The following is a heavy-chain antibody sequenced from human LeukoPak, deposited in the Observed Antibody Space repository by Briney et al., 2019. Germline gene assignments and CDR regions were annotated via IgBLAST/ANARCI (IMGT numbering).Heavy chain of an antibody. CDR2: INPSGGST. J-gene: IGHJ3*02. Sequence: ASVKVSCKASGYTFTSYYMHWVRQAPGQGLEWMGMINPSGGSTTYAQKFQGRVTMTRDTSTSIVYMELSSLRSEDTAVYYCARVGGGVTMIAFDTWGQGTMVTVSS. CDR1: GYTFTSYY. CDR3: ARVGGGVTMIAFDT. V-gene: IGHV1-46*01. D-gene: IGHD3-22*01.